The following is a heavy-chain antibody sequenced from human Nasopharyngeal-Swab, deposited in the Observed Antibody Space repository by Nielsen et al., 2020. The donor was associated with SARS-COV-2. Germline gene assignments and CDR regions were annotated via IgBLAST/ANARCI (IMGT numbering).Heavy chain of an antibody. Sequence: ASVKVSCKASGYTFTSDAMNWVRQATGQGLEWMGWRNTNTGNPKYAQGFTGRFVFYLDTSVSTAYLQISSLKAEDTAVYYCTTYYYDSSGYYFDYLGQGTLVTVSS. D-gene: IGHD3-22*01. J-gene: IGHJ4*02. V-gene: IGHV7-4-1*02. CDR1: GYTFTSDA. CDR2: RNTNTGNP. CDR3: TTYYYDSSGYYFDY.